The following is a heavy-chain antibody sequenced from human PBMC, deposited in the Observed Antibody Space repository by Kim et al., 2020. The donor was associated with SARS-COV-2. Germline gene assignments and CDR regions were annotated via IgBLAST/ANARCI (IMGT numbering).Heavy chain of an antibody. V-gene: IGHV4-34*01. CDR1: GGSFSGYY. CDR3: ARHKYIRSYYYGSGSASPFDY. Sequence: SETLSLTCAVYGGSFSGYYWSWIRQPPGKGLEWIGEINHSGSTNYNPSLKSRVTISVDTSKNQFSLKLSSVTAADTAVYYCARHKYIRSYYYGSGSASPFDYWGQGTLVTVSS. D-gene: IGHD3-10*01. CDR2: INHSGST. J-gene: IGHJ4*02.